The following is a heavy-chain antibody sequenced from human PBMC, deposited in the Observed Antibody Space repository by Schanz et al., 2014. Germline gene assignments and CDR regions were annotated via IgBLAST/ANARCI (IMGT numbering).Heavy chain of an antibody. D-gene: IGHD5-12*01. CDR3: ARARYTGYDCSGY. CDR1: GGTFRSYT. J-gene: IGHJ4*02. Sequence: QVPLVQSGAEVKKPGSSVKVSCTASGGTFRSYTVSWVRQAPGQGLEWMGRINPNSGGTNYAQKFQGRVTLTSDTSISTAFMELSGLTSDDTATYFCARARYTGYDCSGYWGQGTLLIVSS. CDR2: INPNSGGT. V-gene: IGHV1-2*06.